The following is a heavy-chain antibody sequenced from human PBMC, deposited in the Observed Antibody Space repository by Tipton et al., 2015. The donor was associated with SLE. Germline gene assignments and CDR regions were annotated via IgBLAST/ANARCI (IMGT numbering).Heavy chain of an antibody. CDR1: GGSFSGYY. CDR2: INHGGST. D-gene: IGHD1-1*01. CDR3: ARGPTAQLERRRGHFDY. V-gene: IGHV4-34*01. J-gene: IGHJ4*02. Sequence: TLSLTCAVYGGSFSGYYWSWIRQPPGKGLEWIGEINHGGSTNYNPSLKSRVTISIDTSKNQFSLNLSSVTAADTAVYFCARGPTAQLERRRGHFDYWGQGTLVTVSS.